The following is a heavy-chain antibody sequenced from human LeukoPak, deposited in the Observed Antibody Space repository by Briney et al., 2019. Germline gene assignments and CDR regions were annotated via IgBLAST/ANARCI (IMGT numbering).Heavy chain of an antibody. V-gene: IGHV4-4*07. D-gene: IGHD1-26*01. Sequence: SETLSLTCTVSGGSISSNYWSWIRQPAGKGLEWSGRIYSTGSTNYKPSLKSRVTMTVDTSKNQFALKLSSVTAADTAVYYCARASGNYPTGYYYYYYMDVWGKGTTVTVSS. CDR2: IYSTGST. CDR3: ARASGNYPTGYYYYYYMDV. J-gene: IGHJ6*03. CDR1: GGSISSNY.